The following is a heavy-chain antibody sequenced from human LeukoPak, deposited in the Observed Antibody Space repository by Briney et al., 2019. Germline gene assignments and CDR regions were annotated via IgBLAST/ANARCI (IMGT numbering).Heavy chain of an antibody. CDR2: IYTSGST. J-gene: IGHJ4*02. Sequence: SETLSLTCTVSGGSISSYYWSWIRQPAGKGLEWIGRIYTSGSTNYNPSLKSRVTMSVDTSKNQFSLKLSSVTAADTAVYYCARLGRSRKQLVETYWGQGTLVTVSS. D-gene: IGHD6-6*01. CDR3: ARLGRSRKQLVETY. V-gene: IGHV4-4*07. CDR1: GGSISSYY.